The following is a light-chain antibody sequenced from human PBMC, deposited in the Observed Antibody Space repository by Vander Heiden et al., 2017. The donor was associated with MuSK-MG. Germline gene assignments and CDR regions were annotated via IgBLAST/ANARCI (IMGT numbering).Light chain of an antibody. Sequence: SVLTPPPSASGTPGQRVTIPCSGSSSNIGSNFVYWYQQLPGTAPKLLIYATNQRPSGVPDRFSGSKSGTSASLAISGLRSDDEGDYYCTTWGDSLTGLGFGGGTKLTVL. CDR3: TTWGDSLTGLG. V-gene: IGLV1-47*02. CDR1: SSNIGSNF. J-gene: IGLJ3*02. CDR2: ATN.